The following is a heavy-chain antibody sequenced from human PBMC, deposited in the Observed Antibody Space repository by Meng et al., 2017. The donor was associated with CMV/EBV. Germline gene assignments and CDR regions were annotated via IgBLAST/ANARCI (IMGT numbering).Heavy chain of an antibody. CDR3: ARDFGGGDDY. D-gene: IGHD3-10*01. CDR2: IERYANLI. J-gene: IGHJ4*02. V-gene: IGHV3-74*01. Sequence: SCEASGVSLSNDGVHWVRRAPGKGVEWVSSIERYANLIDYAGSVRDRFSVSRDSARDTVYLQMHSLRFEDTAVYHCARDFGGGDDYWGQGTLVTVSS. CDR1: GVSLSNDG.